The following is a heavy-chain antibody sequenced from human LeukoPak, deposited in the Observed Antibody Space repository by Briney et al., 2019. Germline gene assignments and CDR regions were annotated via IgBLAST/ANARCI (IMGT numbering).Heavy chain of an antibody. CDR1: GGSISSYY. CDR2: IYTSGST. V-gene: IGHV4-4*07. J-gene: IGHJ4*02. D-gene: IGHD6-13*01. CDR3: ARSGFIAAAVKAFDY. Sequence: SETLSLTCTVSGGSISSYYWSWIRQPAGKGLEWIGRIYTSGSTSYNPSLKSRVTMSVDTSKNQFSLKLSSVTAADTAVYYCARSGFIAAAVKAFDYWGQGTLVTVSS.